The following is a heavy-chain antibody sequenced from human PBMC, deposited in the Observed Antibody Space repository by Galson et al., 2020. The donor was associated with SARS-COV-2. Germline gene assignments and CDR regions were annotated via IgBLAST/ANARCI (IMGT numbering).Heavy chain of an antibody. Sequence: TGGSLRLSCAASGFTFSSYGMHWVRQAPGKGLEWVAVISYDGSNKYYADSVKGRFTISRDNSKNTLYLQMNSLRAEDTAVYYCAKDLGIVVVPDAWDKYYGMDVWGQGTTVTVSS. J-gene: IGHJ6*02. CDR2: ISYDGSNK. D-gene: IGHD2-2*01. CDR1: GFTFSSYG. V-gene: IGHV3-30*18. CDR3: AKDLGIVVVPDAWDKYYGMDV.